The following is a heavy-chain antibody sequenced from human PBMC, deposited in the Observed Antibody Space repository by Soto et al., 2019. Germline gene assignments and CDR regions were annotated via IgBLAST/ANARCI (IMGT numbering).Heavy chain of an antibody. J-gene: IGHJ6*02. CDR1: GYTFTGYY. CDR3: ARGEYQLPGAYYGMDV. V-gene: IGHV1-2*02. Sequence: ASVTVSCNASGYTFTGYYMHWVRQAPGQGLEWMGWINPNSGGTNYAQKFQGRVTMTRDTSISTAYMELSSLRSEDTAVYYCARGEYQLPGAYYGMDVWGQGTTVTVSS. CDR2: INPNSGGT. D-gene: IGHD2-2*01.